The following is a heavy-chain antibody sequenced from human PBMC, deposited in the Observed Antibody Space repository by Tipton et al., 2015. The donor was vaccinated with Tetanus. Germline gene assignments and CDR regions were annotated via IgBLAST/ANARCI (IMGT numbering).Heavy chain of an antibody. CDR1: GYTYTSYG. CDR2: LSAYNSNT. CDR3: ARRLTYDFWGGYYDCLFLGFDP. Sequence: QLVQSGAEVKKPGASVKVSCKASGYTYTSYGISWVRQATGQGLEGMRWLSAYNSNTNYAQMLQVRVPMNTDTSTSTAYMELGSLRSEDTAVYYCARRLTYDFWGGYYDCLFLGFDPWGQGTLVTVSS. J-gene: IGHJ5*02. V-gene: IGHV1-18*01. D-gene: IGHD3-3*01.